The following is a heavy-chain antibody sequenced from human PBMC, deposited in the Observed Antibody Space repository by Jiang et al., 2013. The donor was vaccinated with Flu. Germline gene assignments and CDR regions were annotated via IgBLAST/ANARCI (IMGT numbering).Heavy chain of an antibody. V-gene: IGHV3-43*01. CDR1: GFTFDDYT. CDR3: AKSGVAAQEHYYYGMDV. D-gene: IGHD3-3*01. Sequence: VQLVESGGVVVQPGGSLRLSCAASGFTFDDYTMHWVRQAPGKGLEWVSLISWDGGSTYYADSVKGRFTISRDNSKNSLYLQMNSLRTEDTALYYCAKSGVAAQEHYYYGMDVWGQGTTVTVSS. CDR2: ISWDGGST. J-gene: IGHJ6*02.